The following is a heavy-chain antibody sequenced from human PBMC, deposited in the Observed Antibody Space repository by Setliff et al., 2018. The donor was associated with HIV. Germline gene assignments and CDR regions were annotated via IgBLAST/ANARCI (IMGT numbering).Heavy chain of an antibody. J-gene: IGHJ4*02. D-gene: IGHD4-17*01. CDR2: INPKSGAT. Sequence: ASVKVSCKAFGYTFTGYYMHWVRQAPGKGLEWMGWINPKSGATNYTQNFQGRVTMSRDTSISTAYMELSRLKYDDTAVYFCATFYYGHSLGKIDYWGQGTLVTVSS. V-gene: IGHV1-2*02. CDR3: ATFYYGHSLGKIDY. CDR1: GYTFTGYY.